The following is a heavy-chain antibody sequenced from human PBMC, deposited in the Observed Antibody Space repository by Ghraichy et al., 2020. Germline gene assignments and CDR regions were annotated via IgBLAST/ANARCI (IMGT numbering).Heavy chain of an antibody. V-gene: IGHV1-2*02. CDR2: INPNSGGT. Sequence: ASVKVSCKASGYTFTGYYMHWVRQAPGQGLEWMGWINPNSGGTNYAQKFQGRVTMTRDTSISTAYMELSRLRSDDTAVYYCARVPTVVVVAVEYWFDPWGQGTLVTVSS. J-gene: IGHJ5*02. CDR3: ARVPTVVVVAVEYWFDP. D-gene: IGHD2-15*01. CDR1: GYTFTGYY.